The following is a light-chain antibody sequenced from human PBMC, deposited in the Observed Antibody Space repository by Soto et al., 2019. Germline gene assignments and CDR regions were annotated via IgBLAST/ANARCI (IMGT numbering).Light chain of an antibody. V-gene: IGKV1-39*01. Sequence: DIQMTQSPSSLSASVGDRVTITCRASQSISSYLNWYQQKPGKAPKLLIYAASSLQSGVTSRFSGSGSGTEFTLTISSLQPEDCATYYCQQSYSTQYTFGQGTKLEIK. CDR1: QSISSY. J-gene: IGKJ2*01. CDR3: QQSYSTQYT. CDR2: AAS.